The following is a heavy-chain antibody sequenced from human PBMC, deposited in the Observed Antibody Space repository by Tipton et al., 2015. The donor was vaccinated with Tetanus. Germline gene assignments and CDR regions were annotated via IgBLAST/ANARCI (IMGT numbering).Heavy chain of an antibody. CDR3: ARHLSSTSDPIDY. J-gene: IGHJ4*02. V-gene: IGHV4-39*01. D-gene: IGHD2-2*01. CDR1: GGSISSSSYY. Sequence: TLSLTCTVSGGSISSSSYYWGWIRQPPGKGLEWIGSIYYSGSTYYNPSLKSRVTISVDTSKNQFSLKLSSVTAADTAVYYCARHLSSTSDPIDYWGQGTLVTVSS. CDR2: IYYSGST.